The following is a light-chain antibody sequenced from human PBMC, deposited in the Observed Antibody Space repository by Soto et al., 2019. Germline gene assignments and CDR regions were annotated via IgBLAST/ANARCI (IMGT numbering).Light chain of an antibody. Sequence: EIVLTQSPATLSLSPGERATLSCRASQSVSSYLAWYQQKPGQAPRLLIYDASNRATGIPARFSGSGSGTDFSLTISSLCTLSFAVYRCPQHSNTPPLTFGGGTNVEIK. V-gene: IGKV3-11*01. J-gene: IGKJ4*01. CDR1: QSVSSY. CDR2: DAS. CDR3: PQHSNTPPLT.